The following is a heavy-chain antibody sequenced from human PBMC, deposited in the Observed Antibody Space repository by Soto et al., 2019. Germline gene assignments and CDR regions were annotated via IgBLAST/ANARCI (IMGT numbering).Heavy chain of an antibody. CDR1: GGSISSGGYS. CDR3: ARAGYSGYDLTFDY. J-gene: IGHJ4*02. Sequence: ASETLSLTCGVSGGSISSGGYSWSWIRQPPGKGLEWIGYIYHSGSTYYNASLKSRVTISVDRSKNQFSLKLTSVTAADTAVYYCARAGYSGYDLTFDYWGQGTLVTVSS. CDR2: IYHSGST. D-gene: IGHD5-12*01. V-gene: IGHV4-30-2*01.